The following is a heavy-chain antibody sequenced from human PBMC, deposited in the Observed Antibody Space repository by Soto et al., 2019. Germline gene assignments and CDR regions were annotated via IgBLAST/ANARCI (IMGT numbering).Heavy chain of an antibody. Sequence: ASVKVSCKVSGYTLTELSMHWVRQAPGKGLEWMGGFDPEDGETIYAQKFQGRVTMTEDTSTDTAYMELSRLRSEDTVVYYCAPAGSARLPSILYFFDFWVQGTLVSVSS. CDR2: FDPEDGET. CDR1: GYTLTELS. D-gene: IGHD3-9*01. V-gene: IGHV1-24*01. CDR3: APAGSARLPSILYFFDF. J-gene: IGHJ4*02.